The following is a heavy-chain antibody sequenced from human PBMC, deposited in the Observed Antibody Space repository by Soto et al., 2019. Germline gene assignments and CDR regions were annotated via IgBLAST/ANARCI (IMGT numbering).Heavy chain of an antibody. D-gene: IGHD6-13*01. J-gene: IGHJ4*02. CDR3: AKAGSSWSIDY. Sequence: QPGGSLRLSCVGSGFTFGSYEMHWVRQAPGKGLGWVTFTSYDGGYSYFADSVKGRFTMSRDNSKSLMYLQMNSLRTEDTAVYYCAKAGSSWSIDYWGQGTLVTVSS. CDR2: TSYDGGYS. CDR1: GFTFGSYE. V-gene: IGHV3-30*01.